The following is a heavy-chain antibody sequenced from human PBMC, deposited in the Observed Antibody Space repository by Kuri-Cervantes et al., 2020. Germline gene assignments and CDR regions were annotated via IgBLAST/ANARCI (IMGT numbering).Heavy chain of an antibody. Sequence: GESLKISCAASGFTFSSYWMSWVRQAPGKGLEWVASVKQDGSEKYYVDSVKGRFTISRDNAKNSLYLQMNSLRAEDTAVYYCARERISGGSCFDYWGQGTLVTVSS. V-gene: IGHV3-7*01. CDR3: ARERISGGSCFDY. CDR2: VKQDGSEK. CDR1: GFTFSSYW. J-gene: IGHJ4*02. D-gene: IGHD2-15*01.